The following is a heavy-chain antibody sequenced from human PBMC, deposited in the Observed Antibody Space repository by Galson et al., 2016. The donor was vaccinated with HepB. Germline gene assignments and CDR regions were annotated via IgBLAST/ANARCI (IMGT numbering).Heavy chain of an antibody. Sequence: SLRLSCAASGFTLSTSAVHWVRQAPGKGLEWVAVISSDGSNQFYADSVTGRFTISRDNSKDTLYLQMNSLRAEDTAVYYCAKDGGYTYALGYWGRGTPVTVSS. V-gene: IGHV3-30-3*01. CDR2: ISSDGSNQ. CDR3: AKDGGYTYALGY. D-gene: IGHD5-18*01. J-gene: IGHJ4*02. CDR1: GFTLSTSA.